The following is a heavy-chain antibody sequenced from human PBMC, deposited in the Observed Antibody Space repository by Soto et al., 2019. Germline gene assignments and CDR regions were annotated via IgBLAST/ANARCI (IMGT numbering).Heavy chain of an antibody. V-gene: IGHV4-34*01. D-gene: IGHD3-10*01. J-gene: IGHJ4*02. Sequence: QVQLQQWGAGLLKPSETLSLTCAVYGGSFSGNYWSWIRQPPGKGLEWIGEINHSGSTNYNPSLKSRVTISVDTSKNQFSLKLSSVTAADTAVYYCARGSPRGTMVRGVTPDYWGQGTLVTVSS. CDR3: ARGSPRGTMVRGVTPDY. CDR2: INHSGST. CDR1: GGSFSGNY.